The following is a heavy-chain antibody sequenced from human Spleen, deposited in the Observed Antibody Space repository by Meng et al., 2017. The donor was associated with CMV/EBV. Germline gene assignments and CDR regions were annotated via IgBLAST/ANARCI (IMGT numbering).Heavy chain of an antibody. CDR3: ARHYGDPVYFYYGMDV. CDR1: GYRFTNYW. CDR2: IYPDDSDT. V-gene: IGHV5-51*01. J-gene: IGHJ6*02. Sequence: KVSCKGFGYRFTNYWIGWVRQMPGKGLEWLGIIYPDDSDTRYSPSFRGQVTISADKSIRTAYLQWSSLKASDTAMYYCARHYGDPVYFYYGMDVWGQGTTVTVSS. D-gene: IGHD4-17*01.